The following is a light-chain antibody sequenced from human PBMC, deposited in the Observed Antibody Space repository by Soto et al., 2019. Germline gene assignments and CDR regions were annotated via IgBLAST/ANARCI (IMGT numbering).Light chain of an antibody. CDR2: GAS. CDR3: QQYGSSPKT. Sequence: EIVLTQSPATLSLSPGERATLSCRASQGVSSYLAWYQQKPGQAPRLLMFGASSRATGIPDRFSGSGSGTDFTLTISRLEPEDFALYYCQQYGSSPKTFGQGTKVDNK. V-gene: IGKV3-20*01. J-gene: IGKJ1*01. CDR1: QGVSSY.